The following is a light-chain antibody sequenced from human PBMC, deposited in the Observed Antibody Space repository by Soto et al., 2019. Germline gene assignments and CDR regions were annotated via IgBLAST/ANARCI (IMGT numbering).Light chain of an antibody. CDR2: DAS. CDR3: QQAASFPIT. CDR1: QAISSS. V-gene: IGKV1-12*01. J-gene: IGKJ5*01. Sequence: DIQMTQSPSSVSAFVGDTVTLTCRASQAISSSLAWYQQKPGKAPNLLMFDASSLQSGVPSRFSGSGSGTDFTLTISGLQPEDFGPYYCQQAASFPITFGQGTRLDI.